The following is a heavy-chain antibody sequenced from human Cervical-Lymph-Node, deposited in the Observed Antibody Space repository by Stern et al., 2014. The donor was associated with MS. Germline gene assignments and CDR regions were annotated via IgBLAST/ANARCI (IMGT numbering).Heavy chain of an antibody. J-gene: IGHJ4*02. D-gene: IGHD2-15*01. CDR2: LSTEGSKQ. CDR3: ARDACRGGGCYFRY. CDR1: GFIFSSYA. Sequence: VQLVESGGGVVQPGRSLRLSCAASGFIFSSYAMHWVRQAPGKGLEWVAFLSTEGSKQFYADSVKGRFTLSRDNPNNTLYMQLHSLRPEDTAVYYCARDACRGGGCYFRYWGQGILITVSS. V-gene: IGHV3-30-3*01.